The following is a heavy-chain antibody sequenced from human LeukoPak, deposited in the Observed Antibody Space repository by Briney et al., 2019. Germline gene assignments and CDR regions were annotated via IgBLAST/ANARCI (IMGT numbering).Heavy chain of an antibody. CDR2: ISPNSGGT. Sequence: ASVKVSCKASGYTFTGYYMHWVRQAPGQGLEWMGWISPNSGGTNYAQKFQGRVTMTRDTSISTAYMELSRLRSDDTAVYYCARVYDFYYYMDVWGKGTTVTVSS. V-gene: IGHV1-2*02. D-gene: IGHD5/OR15-5a*01. CDR3: ARVYDFYYYMDV. J-gene: IGHJ6*03. CDR1: GYTFTGYY.